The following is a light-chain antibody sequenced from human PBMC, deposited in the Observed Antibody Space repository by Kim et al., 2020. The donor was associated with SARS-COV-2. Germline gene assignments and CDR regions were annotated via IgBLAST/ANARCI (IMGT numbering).Light chain of an antibody. CDR1: QSISSW. CDR2: DAS. CDR3: QQYNSGLT. J-gene: IGKJ4*01. Sequence: SASVGDRVTITCRASQSISSWLAWYQQKPGKAPKLLIYDASSLESGVPSRFSGSGSGTEFTLTISSLQPDDFATYYCQQYNSGLTFGGGTKVDIK. V-gene: IGKV1-5*01.